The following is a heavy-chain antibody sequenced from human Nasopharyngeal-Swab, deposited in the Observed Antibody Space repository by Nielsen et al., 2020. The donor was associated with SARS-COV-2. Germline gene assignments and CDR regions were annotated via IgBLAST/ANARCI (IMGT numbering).Heavy chain of an antibody. Sequence: WVRQAPGQGLEWMGWINTNTGNPTYAPGFTGRFVFSLDTSVSTAYLQISSLKAEDTAGYYCARDEKSQGIFGLVMSGQWWFDPWGQGTRVTVSS. J-gene: IGHJ5*02. V-gene: IGHV7-4-1*02. D-gene: IGHD3-3*01. CDR2: INTNTGNP. CDR3: ARDEKSQGIFGLVMSGQWWFDP.